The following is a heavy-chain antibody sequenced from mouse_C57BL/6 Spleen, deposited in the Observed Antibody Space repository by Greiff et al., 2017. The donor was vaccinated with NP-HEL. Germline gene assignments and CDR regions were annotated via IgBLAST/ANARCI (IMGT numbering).Heavy chain of an antibody. CDR3: ARNWAWFAD. CDR1: GYTFTDYY. D-gene: IGHD4-1*01. Sequence: VQLQQPGPVLVKPGASVKMSCKASGYTFTDYYMNWVKQSHGKSLEWIGVINPYNGGTSYNQKFKGKATLTVDKSSSTAYLELESLASDDCAGYYCARNWAWFADWGKGVLVTVAA. V-gene: IGHV1-19*01. J-gene: IGHJ3*01. CDR2: INPYNGGT.